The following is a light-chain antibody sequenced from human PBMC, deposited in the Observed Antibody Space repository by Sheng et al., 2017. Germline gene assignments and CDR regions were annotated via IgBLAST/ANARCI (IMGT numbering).Light chain of an antibody. CDR2: DAS. Sequence: IVMTQSPATLSASPGERVTLPCRASQNVGGNLAWYQQRPGQAPRLLIYDASIRATGIPARFSGSGSGTEFTLTISSLQSEDFAIYSCQQYGTWPYTFGQGTKLEIK. CDR3: QQYGTWPYT. CDR1: QNVGGN. V-gene: IGKV3-15*01. J-gene: IGKJ2*01.